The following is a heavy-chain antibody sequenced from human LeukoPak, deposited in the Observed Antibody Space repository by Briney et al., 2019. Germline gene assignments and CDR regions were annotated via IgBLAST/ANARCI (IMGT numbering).Heavy chain of an antibody. CDR2: IRYNGQLQ. J-gene: IGHJ4*02. CDR1: GFTFSDYG. D-gene: IGHD6-19*01. CDR3: VKDQAGG. Sequence: GGSLRLSCDASGFTFSDYGMHWVRQAPGKGLEWVAFIRYNGQLQMYGDSVRGRFIISRDNSMNRMYLQLNNVGSEDTGVYYCVKDQAGGWGQGTLVTVSS. V-gene: IGHV3-30*02.